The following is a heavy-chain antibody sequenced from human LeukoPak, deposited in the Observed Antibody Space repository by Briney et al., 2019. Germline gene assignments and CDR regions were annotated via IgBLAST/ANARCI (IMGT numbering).Heavy chain of an antibody. D-gene: IGHD3-22*01. J-gene: IGHJ4*02. Sequence: GGSLRLSCAVSGISLSNYGMSWVRQAPGEGLEWVAGISGSWGSTNYADSVKGRFTISRDNPKNTLYLQMNRLRAEDTAVYFCAKRGVVIRVILVGFHKEAYYFDSWGQGALVTVSS. CDR2: ISGSWGST. CDR3: AKRGVVIRVILVGFHKEAYYFDS. CDR1: GISLSNYG. V-gene: IGHV3-23*01.